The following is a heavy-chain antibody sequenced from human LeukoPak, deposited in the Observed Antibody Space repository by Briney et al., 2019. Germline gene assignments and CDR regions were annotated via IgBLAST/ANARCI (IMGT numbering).Heavy chain of an antibody. D-gene: IGHD3-10*01. CDR1: GGSFSGYY. Sequence: PSETLSLTCAVYGGSFSGYYWSWIRQPPGKGLEWIGRIYTSGSTNYNPSLKSRVTMSVDTSKNQFSLKLSSVTAADTAVYYCARDSITTGAFDIWGQGTMVTVSS. CDR2: IYTSGST. J-gene: IGHJ3*02. V-gene: IGHV4-4*07. CDR3: ARDSITTGAFDI.